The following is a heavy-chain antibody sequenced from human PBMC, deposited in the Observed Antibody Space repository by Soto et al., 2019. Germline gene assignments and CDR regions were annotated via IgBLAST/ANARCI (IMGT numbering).Heavy chain of an antibody. D-gene: IGHD2-15*01. V-gene: IGHV4-59*01. Sequence: QMHLQESGPGLVKPSETLSLTCTVSGGSISSSYWRWIRQPPVKGLEWLAYIYDDGSANYNPSLKSRATISLDMSKNQFSLKLTSVTAADTAVYYCARDKYCSGGSCRKNWFDPWGQGTLVTVSS. CDR2: IYDDGSA. CDR3: ARDKYCSGGSCRKNWFDP. J-gene: IGHJ5*02. CDR1: GGSISSSY.